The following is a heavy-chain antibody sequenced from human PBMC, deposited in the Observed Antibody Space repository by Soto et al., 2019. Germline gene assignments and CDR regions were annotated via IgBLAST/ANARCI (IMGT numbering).Heavy chain of an antibody. CDR1: GGSISSGGCY. V-gene: IGHV4-31*03. Sequence: SETLSLTCTVSGGSISSGGCYWSWIRQHPGKGLEWIGYIYYSGSTYYNPSLKSRVTISVDTSKNQFSLKLSSVTAADTAVYYCARGDYDSSGYYTYAFDIWGQGTMVTVSS. D-gene: IGHD3-22*01. CDR2: IYYSGST. CDR3: ARGDYDSSGYYTYAFDI. J-gene: IGHJ3*02.